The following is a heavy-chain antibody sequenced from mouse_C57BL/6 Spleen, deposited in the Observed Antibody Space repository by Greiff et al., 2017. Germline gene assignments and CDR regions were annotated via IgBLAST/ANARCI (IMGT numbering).Heavy chain of an antibody. V-gene: IGHV1-39*01. D-gene: IGHD1-1*01. CDR3: AISAYSYGSSHYVGY. CDR2: INPNYGTT. CDR1: GYSFTDYN. J-gene: IGHJ2*01. Sequence: EVQLKESGPELVKPGASVKISCKASGYSFTDYNMNWVKQSNGKSLEWIGVINPNYGTTSYNQKFKGKATLTVDQSSSTSYMQLNSLTSEDSAVYYCAISAYSYGSSHYVGYWGKGTTLTVSS.